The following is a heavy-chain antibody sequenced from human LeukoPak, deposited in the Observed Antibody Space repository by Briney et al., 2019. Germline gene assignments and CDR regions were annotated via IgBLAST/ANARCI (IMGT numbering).Heavy chain of an antibody. J-gene: IGHJ3*02. CDR2: IYYSGST. Sequence: PSETLSLTCTVSGDSVSSSSYYWGWIRQPPGKELEWIGSIYYSGSTYYNPSLNSRVTISVDTSKNQFSLKLSSVTAADTAVYYCARDYLGGNPDAFDIWGQGTMVTVSS. CDR1: GDSVSSSSYY. CDR3: ARDYLGGNPDAFDI. V-gene: IGHV4-39*07. D-gene: IGHD4-23*01.